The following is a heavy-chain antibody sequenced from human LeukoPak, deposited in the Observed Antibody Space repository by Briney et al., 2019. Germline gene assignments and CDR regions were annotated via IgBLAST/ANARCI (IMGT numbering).Heavy chain of an antibody. CDR2: IVIGSGNT. Sequence: SVKASCKASGFTFTSSAVQWVRQARGQRLEWIGWIVIGSGNTNYAQKFQERVTITRDMSTTTAYMELSSLRSEDPTVYYCTADTLRYSSGWYNFDYWGQGTLITVSS. CDR3: TADTLRYSSGWYNFDY. V-gene: IGHV1-58*01. CDR1: GFTFTSSA. J-gene: IGHJ4*02. D-gene: IGHD6-19*01.